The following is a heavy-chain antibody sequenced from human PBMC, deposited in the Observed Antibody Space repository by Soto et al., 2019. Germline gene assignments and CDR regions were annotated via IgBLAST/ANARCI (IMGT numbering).Heavy chain of an antibody. Sequence: QVQLVQSGAEVKQPGASVKVSCKASGYTFTSYAIHWVRQAPGQGLEWVGWINAGNGATKYSQNLQDGVTITRDTSASTAYMELSSLKSEDTAVYYCARGVQFTNYWGQGTLVTVSS. CDR1: GYTFTSYA. CDR3: ARGVQFTNY. CDR2: INAGNGAT. V-gene: IGHV1-3*01. J-gene: IGHJ4*02.